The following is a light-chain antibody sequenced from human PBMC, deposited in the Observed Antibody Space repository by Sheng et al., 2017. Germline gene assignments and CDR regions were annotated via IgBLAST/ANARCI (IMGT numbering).Light chain of an antibody. CDR1: RSNIGDNN. CDR2: TNN. CDR3: QSFDTGLSDYV. J-gene: IGLJ1*01. V-gene: IGLV1-44*01. Sequence: QSVLTQSSSASGTPGQRVTISCSGSRSNIGDNNVKWYQQLPGKAPKVVIHTNNQRPSGVPDRFSGSKSGTSASLAISGLQSEDEADYYCQSFDTGLSDYVFGSGTKVTVL.